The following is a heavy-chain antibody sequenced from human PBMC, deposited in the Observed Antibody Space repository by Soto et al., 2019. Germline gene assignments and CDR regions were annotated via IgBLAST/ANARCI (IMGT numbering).Heavy chain of an antibody. Sequence: PGGSLRLSCAVSGFSLTGYSMNWVRQAPGKGLQWISYISYSGSTLHYADSVRGRFTVSRDTAKSTLYLQMNNLRDDDTAVYYCVRPGFDYWGQGTLVTVSS. V-gene: IGHV3-48*02. CDR3: VRPGFDY. CDR1: GFSLTGYS. J-gene: IGHJ4*02. CDR2: ISYSGSTL.